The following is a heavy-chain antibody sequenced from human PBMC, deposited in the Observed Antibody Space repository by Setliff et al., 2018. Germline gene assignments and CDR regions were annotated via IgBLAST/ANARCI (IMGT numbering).Heavy chain of an antibody. Sequence: SETLSLTCTVSDDSFTSSRYYWGWIRQAPGSGLEWIGSISYSGTAYYNPSLKSRVTISVDMSKNQFSLQVTSVTATDTAVYYCARHEFVGGYYGSVTYRHFDYWGQGILVTVSS. CDR2: ISYSGTA. D-gene: IGHD3-10*01. V-gene: IGHV4-39*01. J-gene: IGHJ4*02. CDR3: ARHEFVGGYYGSVTYRHFDY. CDR1: DDSFTSSRYY.